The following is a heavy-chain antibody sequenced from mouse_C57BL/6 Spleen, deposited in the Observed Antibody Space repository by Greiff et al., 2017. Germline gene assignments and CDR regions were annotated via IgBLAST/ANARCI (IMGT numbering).Heavy chain of an antibody. V-gene: IGHV6-6*01. CDR3: TRQLRLQALYFDY. Sequence: EVQLQESGGGLVQPGGSMKLSCAASGFTFSDAWMDWVRQSPEKGLEWVAEIRNKANNHATYYAESVKGRFTISRDDSKSSVYLQMNSLRAEDTGIYYCTRQLRLQALYFDYWGQGTTLTVSS. J-gene: IGHJ2*01. CDR2: IRNKANNHAT. D-gene: IGHD3-2*02. CDR1: GFTFSDAW.